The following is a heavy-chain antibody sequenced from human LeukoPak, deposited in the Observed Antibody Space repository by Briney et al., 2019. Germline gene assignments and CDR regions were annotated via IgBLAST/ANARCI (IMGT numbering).Heavy chain of an antibody. Sequence: PGGSLRLSCAASGFTFSSYGMHWVRQAPGKGLERVAFIRFDGSYKDYADSVKGRFTISRDKSKNTLYLQMNSLRAEDRAVYYCAKGPWLAYPYYFDYWGQGTLVTVSS. CDR2: IRFDGSYK. D-gene: IGHD6-19*01. J-gene: IGHJ4*02. CDR1: GFTFSSYG. CDR3: AKGPWLAYPYYFDY. V-gene: IGHV3-30*02.